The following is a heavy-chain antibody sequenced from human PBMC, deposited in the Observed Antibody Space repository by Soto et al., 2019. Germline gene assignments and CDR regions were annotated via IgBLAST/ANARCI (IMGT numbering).Heavy chain of an antibody. D-gene: IGHD3-9*01. CDR1: GFTFSTYN. V-gene: IGHV3-21*01. Sequence: GGSLRLSCAASGFTFSTYNMNWVRQAPGKGLEWVSSISSSSSYIYYADSVKGRFTISRDNAKNSLYLQMNSLRAEDTAVYYCARAEKYYDILTGNYYGMDVWGQGTTVTVSS. CDR3: ARAEKYYDILTGNYYGMDV. CDR2: ISSSSSYI. J-gene: IGHJ6*02.